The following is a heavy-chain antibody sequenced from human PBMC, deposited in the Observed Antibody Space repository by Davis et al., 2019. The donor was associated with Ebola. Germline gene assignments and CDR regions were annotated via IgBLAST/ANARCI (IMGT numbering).Heavy chain of an antibody. CDR1: GGTFSSYA. V-gene: IGHV1-69*06. D-gene: IGHD2-2*01. CDR2: IIPIFGTA. Sequence: SVKVSCKASGGTFSSYAISWVRQAPGQGLEWMGVIIPIFGTANYAQKFQGRVTITADKSTSTAYMELSSLRSEDTAVYYCARTDIVVVPAASWFDPWGQGTLVTVSS. J-gene: IGHJ5*02. CDR3: ARTDIVVVPAASWFDP.